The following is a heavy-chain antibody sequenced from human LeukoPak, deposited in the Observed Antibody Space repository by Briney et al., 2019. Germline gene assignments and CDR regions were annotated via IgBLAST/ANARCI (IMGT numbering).Heavy chain of an antibody. CDR2: ISGSGGST. CDR3: AKVPTYYDSSGYYLPFDY. CDR1: GFTFSSYA. Sequence: GGSLRLSCAASGFTFSSYAMSWVRQAPGKGLEWVSAISGSGGSTYYADSVKGRFTISRDNSKNTLYLQMNSLRAEDTAVYYCAKVPTYYDSSGYYLPFDYWGQGTLVTVSS. J-gene: IGHJ4*02. V-gene: IGHV3-23*01. D-gene: IGHD3-22*01.